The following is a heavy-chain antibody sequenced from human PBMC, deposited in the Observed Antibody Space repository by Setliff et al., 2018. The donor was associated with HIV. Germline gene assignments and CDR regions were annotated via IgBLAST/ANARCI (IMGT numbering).Heavy chain of an antibody. V-gene: IGHV3-74*03. D-gene: IGHD6-13*01. CDR3: VRVAGFSSSWFGY. CDR2: INSDGSTV. J-gene: IGHJ5*01. CDR1: GFTFSYYW. Sequence: GGSLRLSCAASGFTFSYYWMHWVRQAPGKGLEWVARINSDGSTVEHAGAVKGRLTISRDNARNTLYLEMNSLRVEDAALYYCVRVAGFSSSWFGYWGQGTLVTVSS.